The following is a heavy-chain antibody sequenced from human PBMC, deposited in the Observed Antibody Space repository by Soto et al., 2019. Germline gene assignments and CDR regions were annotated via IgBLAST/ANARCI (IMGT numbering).Heavy chain of an antibody. Sequence: VQLVQCGAEVKEPGASVKVSCTASRYTFINCGISWVRQARGQGIEWVGWISTDKGYTTYAEKFQGRVCMTADTATNTAYMDLSSLNSDDTAVYYCARDRDCGTGGNCHPEWYFDYWGRGTLVTVSS. CDR3: ARDRDCGTGGNCHPEWYFDY. V-gene: IGHV1-18*01. CDR1: RYTFINCG. CDR2: ISTDKGYT. J-gene: IGHJ2*01. D-gene: IGHD2-8*02.